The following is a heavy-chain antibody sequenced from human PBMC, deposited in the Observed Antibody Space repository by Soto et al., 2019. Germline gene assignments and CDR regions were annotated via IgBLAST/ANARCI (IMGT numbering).Heavy chain of an antibody. V-gene: IGHV1-3*01. J-gene: IGHJ4*02. D-gene: IGHD5-12*01. CDR2: INAGNGNT. CDR3: ARRAGREDSGYEFYLDY. CDR1: GYTFTSYA. Sequence: QVQLVQSGAEVKKPGASVKVSCKASGYTFTSYAMHWVRQAPGQRLEWMGWINAGNGNTKYSQKFQGRVTITRDTSASTAYMELSSLRSEDTAVYYCARRAGREDSGYEFYLDYWGQGTLVTVSS.